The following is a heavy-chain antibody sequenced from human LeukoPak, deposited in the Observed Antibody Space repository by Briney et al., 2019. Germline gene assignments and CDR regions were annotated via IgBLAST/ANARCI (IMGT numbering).Heavy chain of an antibody. D-gene: IGHD2-2*01. J-gene: IGHJ3*02. Sequence: SVKVSCKASGGTFSSYAISWVRQAPGQGLEWMGGIIPIFGTANYAQKFQGRVTITADESTSTAYMELSSLRSEDTAVYYCARDQPQCSTVRCAFDIWGQGTMVAVSS. CDR2: IIPIFGTA. CDR3: ARDQPQCSTVRCAFDI. CDR1: GGTFSSYA. V-gene: IGHV1-69*13.